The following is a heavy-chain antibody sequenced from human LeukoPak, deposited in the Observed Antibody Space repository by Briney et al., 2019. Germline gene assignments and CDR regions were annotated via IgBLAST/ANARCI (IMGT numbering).Heavy chain of an antibody. J-gene: IGHJ4*02. D-gene: IGHD4-23*01. CDR3: ARDDYGDNSGLFHY. V-gene: IGHV1-2*02. CDR2: INPNSGGT. CDR1: GYTFTAYY. Sequence: ASMKVSCKASGYTFTAYYIHWVRQAPGQGLEWMGWINPNSGGTNYAQKFQGRVTMTTDTSTTTSYMELTSLISDDTAVYYCARDDYGDNSGLFHYWGQGTLVTVSS.